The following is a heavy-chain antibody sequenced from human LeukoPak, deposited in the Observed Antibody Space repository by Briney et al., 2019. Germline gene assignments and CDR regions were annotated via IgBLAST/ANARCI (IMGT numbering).Heavy chain of an antibody. J-gene: IGHJ4*02. CDR1: GGSISSGGYY. Sequence: PSETLSLTCTVSGGSISSGGYYWSWIRQHPGKGLEWIGYIYYSGSTYYNPSLKSRVTISVDTSKNQFSLKLSSVTAAGTAVYYCARDACSSTSCSFDYWGQGTLVTVSS. CDR2: IYYSGST. V-gene: IGHV4-31*03. D-gene: IGHD2-2*01. CDR3: ARDACSSTSCSFDY.